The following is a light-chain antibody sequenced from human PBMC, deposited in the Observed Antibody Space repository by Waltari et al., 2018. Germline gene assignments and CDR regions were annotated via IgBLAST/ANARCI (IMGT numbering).Light chain of an antibody. V-gene: IGKV1-5*03. Sequence: DIQMTQSPSTLSASVGDRVTIPCRASQSISNWLAWYQQKPGQAPKVLIYKSFTLQSGVPSRFSGSGSETEFTLTISSLQPDDFATYYCQQYNISPYTFGQGTTLEI. CDR2: KSF. CDR3: QQYNISPYT. J-gene: IGKJ2*01. CDR1: QSISNW.